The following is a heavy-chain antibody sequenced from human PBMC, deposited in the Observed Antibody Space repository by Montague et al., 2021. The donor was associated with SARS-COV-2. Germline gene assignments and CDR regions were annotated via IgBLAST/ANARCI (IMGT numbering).Heavy chain of an antibody. CDR2: IYYSGST. V-gene: IGHV4-59*01. J-gene: IGHJ5*02. Sequence: SETLSLTCTVSGGSISSYYWSWIRQPPGKGPEWIGYIYYSGSTNYNPSLKSRVTMSVDTSKNQLSLRLNSVTTADTAVYFCARAGGFYDYWSGYSSSAGFFDPWGQGILVTVSS. CDR1: GGSISSYY. D-gene: IGHD3-3*01. CDR3: ARAGGFYDYWSGYSSSAGFFDP.